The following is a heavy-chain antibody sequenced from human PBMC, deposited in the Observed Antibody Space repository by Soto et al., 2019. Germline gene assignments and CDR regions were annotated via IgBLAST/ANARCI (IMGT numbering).Heavy chain of an antibody. CDR2: ISYDGSNK. V-gene: IGHV3-30*18. CDR1: GGHFSSYG. D-gene: IGHD4-4*01. Sequence: PGGSLRLSCAAPGGHFSSYGMHWVRQAPGKGLEWVAVISYDGSNKYYADSVKGRFTISRDNSKNTLYLQMNSLRAEDTAVYYCAKDSSRSDYSFDYWGQGTLVTVSS. J-gene: IGHJ4*02. CDR3: AKDSSRSDYSFDY.